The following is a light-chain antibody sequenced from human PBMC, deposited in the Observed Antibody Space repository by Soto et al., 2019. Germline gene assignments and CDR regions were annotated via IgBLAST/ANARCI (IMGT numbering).Light chain of an antibody. CDR3: TSYAGSNIPVV. V-gene: IGLV2-8*01. Sequence: QSVLTQPPSASGSPGQSVTISCTGTSSDVGGYNYVSWYQQHPGKAPKVMIYEVIKRPSGVPDRFSGSKSGNTASLTVSGLQAEDEADYYCTSYAGSNIPVVFGTGTKVTVL. J-gene: IGLJ1*01. CDR1: SSDVGGYNY. CDR2: EVI.